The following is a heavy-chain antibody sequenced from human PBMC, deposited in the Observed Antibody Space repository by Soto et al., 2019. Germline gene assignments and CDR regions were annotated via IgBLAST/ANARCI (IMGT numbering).Heavy chain of an antibody. V-gene: IGHV3-23*01. J-gene: IGHJ6*02. CDR1: GFTFSDSA. Sequence: EVQLLESGGGLAQPGGSLRLSCAASGFTFSDSAMSWVRQAPGKGLEWVSGISGSGGGGTTYYADSVKGRFTISRDNSKNTLYLQMNSLTADDSAVYYCARAAGIMTRGFHGMDVWGQGTTVTVSS. CDR3: ARAAGIMTRGFHGMDV. CDR2: ISGSGGGGTT. D-gene: IGHD3-10*01.